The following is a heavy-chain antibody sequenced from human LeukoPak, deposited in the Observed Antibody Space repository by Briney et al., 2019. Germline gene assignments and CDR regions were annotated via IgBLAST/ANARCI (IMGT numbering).Heavy chain of an antibody. D-gene: IGHD3-10*01. CDR1: GYTFTSYG. Sequence: ASVKVSCKASGYTFTSYGISWVRQAPGQGLEWMGWISAYNGNTNYAQKLQGRVTMTTDTSTSTAYMELRSLRSDDTAVYYCARDVEGLLWFGEPLSGYFDYWGQGTLVTVSS. V-gene: IGHV1-18*01. CDR3: ARDVEGLLWFGEPLSGYFDY. CDR2: ISAYNGNT. J-gene: IGHJ4*02.